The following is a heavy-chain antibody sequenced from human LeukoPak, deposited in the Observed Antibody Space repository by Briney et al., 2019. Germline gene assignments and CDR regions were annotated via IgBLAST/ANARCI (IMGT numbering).Heavy chain of an antibody. CDR3: ARVQGGITSTAFDV. Sequence: ASVKVSCKASGYTFTGYYIHWVRQAPGQGLEWMGRINPNNGDTNYAQKFQGRVTMTRDTAISTVYMELSRPRSDDTAVYYCARVQGGITSTAFDVWGQGTMVIVSS. CDR2: INPNNGDT. V-gene: IGHV1-2*06. CDR1: GYTFTGYY. J-gene: IGHJ3*01. D-gene: IGHD3-3*01.